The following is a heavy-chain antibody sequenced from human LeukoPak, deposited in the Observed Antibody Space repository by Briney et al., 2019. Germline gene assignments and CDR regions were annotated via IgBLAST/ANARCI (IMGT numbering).Heavy chain of an antibody. CDR3: ARGGGSYRY. Sequence: GGSLRLSCAGSAFTFRSYSMHWVRQAPGKGLEWVSSISGSRSDIYYADSVKGRFTISRDNAKNSLYLQMNSLRAEDTAVYYCARGGGSYRYWGQGTLVTVSS. J-gene: IGHJ4*02. CDR2: ISGSRSDI. V-gene: IGHV3-21*01. D-gene: IGHD3-16*02. CDR1: AFTFRSYS.